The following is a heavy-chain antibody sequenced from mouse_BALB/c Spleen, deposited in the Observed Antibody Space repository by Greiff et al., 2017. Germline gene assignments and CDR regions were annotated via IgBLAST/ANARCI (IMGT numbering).Heavy chain of an antibody. J-gene: IGHJ3*01. V-gene: IGHV1-7*01. CDR3: AILLRSFAY. CDR1: GYTFTSYW. Sequence: VQLQQSGAELAKPGASVKMSCKASGYTFTSYWMHWVKQRPGQGLEWIGYINPSTGYTEYNQKFKDKATLTADKSSSTAYMQLSSLTSEDSAVYYCAILLRSFAYWGQGTLVTVSA. D-gene: IGHD1-1*01. CDR2: INPSTGYT.